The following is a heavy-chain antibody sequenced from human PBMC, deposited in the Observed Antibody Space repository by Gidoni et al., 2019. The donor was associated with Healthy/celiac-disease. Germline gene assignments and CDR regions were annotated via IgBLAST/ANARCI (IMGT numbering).Heavy chain of an antibody. D-gene: IGHD2-2*01. J-gene: IGHJ6*03. Sequence: QVQLVQSVAAVKKPGSSVKVSCKASGGTFRSYAISWWRQAPGQGLEWMGGIIPIFGTANYAQKFQGRVTITADKSTSTAYMELSSLRSEDTAVYYCASSVVVPAAIYYYYYYMDVWGKGTTVTVSS. CDR2: IIPIFGTA. CDR1: GGTFRSYA. CDR3: ASSVVVPAAIYYYYYYMDV. V-gene: IGHV1-69*06.